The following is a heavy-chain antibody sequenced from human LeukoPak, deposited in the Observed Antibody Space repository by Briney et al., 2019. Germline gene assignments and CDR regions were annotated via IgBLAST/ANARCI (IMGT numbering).Heavy chain of an antibody. CDR3: ARPTYYYGSGSYPYAFDI. CDR2: INHSGST. J-gene: IGHJ3*02. D-gene: IGHD3-10*01. CDR1: GGSFSGYY. Sequence: PSETLSLTCAVYGGSFSGYYWSWIRQPAGKGLEWIGEINHSGSTNYNPSLKSRVTISVDTSKNQFSLKLSSVAAADTAVYYCARPTYYYGSGSYPYAFDIWGQGTMVTVSS. V-gene: IGHV4-34*01.